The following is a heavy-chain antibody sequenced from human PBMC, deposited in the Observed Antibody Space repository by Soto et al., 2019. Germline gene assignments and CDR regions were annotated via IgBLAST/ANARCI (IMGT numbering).Heavy chain of an antibody. CDR3: AKVDDFWSGYSDY. D-gene: IGHD3-3*01. J-gene: IGHJ4*02. V-gene: IGHV3-23*01. Sequence: EVQLLESGGGLVQPGGSLRLSCAASGFTFSSYAMSWVRQAPGKGLEWVSAISGSGGSTYYADSVKGRFTISRDNSKNTLYLQMNSPRAEDTAVYYCAKVDDFWSGYSDYWGQGTLVTVSS. CDR2: ISGSGGST. CDR1: GFTFSSYA.